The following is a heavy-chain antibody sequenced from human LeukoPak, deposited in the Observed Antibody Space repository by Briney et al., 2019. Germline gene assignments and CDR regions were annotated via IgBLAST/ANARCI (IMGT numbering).Heavy chain of an antibody. CDR2: IYSGGST. CDR3: ARGSCSSTSCYYYYYYYMDV. Sequence: GGSLRLSCAASGFTVSSNYMSWVRQAPGKGLEWVSVIYSGGSTYYADSVKGRFTISRDNSKNTLYLQMNSLRAEDTAVYYCARGSCSSTSCYYYYYYYMDVWGKGTTVTVSS. D-gene: IGHD2-2*01. V-gene: IGHV3-53*01. CDR1: GFTVSSNY. J-gene: IGHJ6*03.